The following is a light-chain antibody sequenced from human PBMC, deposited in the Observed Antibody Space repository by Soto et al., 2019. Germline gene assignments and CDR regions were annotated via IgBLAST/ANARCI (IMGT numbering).Light chain of an antibody. CDR1: QTISKS. J-gene: IGKJ2*01. CDR3: QQSYSVPYT. CDR2: GAS. V-gene: IGKV1-39*01. Sequence: DIQMTQSPSSLSASVGDTISITCRSFQTISKSLNWYQQRPGKAPKLLIFGASTLHHGVPPRFSGLGSGTQFTLITINLQHEDAAAYYCQQSYSVPYTFGQGTKVDIK.